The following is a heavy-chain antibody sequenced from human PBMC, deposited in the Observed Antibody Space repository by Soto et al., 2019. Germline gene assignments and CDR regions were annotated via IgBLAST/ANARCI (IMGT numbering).Heavy chain of an antibody. CDR3: ARAEGEPQLVLDY. D-gene: IGHD6-13*01. Sequence: GGSLRLSCAASGFTVSSNYMSWVRQAPGKGLEWVTVIYSGGNTYYADSVKVRFTISRDKSKNTLYLQMNSLRAEDTAVCYCARAEGEPQLVLDYWGQGTLVTVSS. V-gene: IGHV3-53*01. CDR1: GFTVSSNY. J-gene: IGHJ4*02. CDR2: IYSGGNT.